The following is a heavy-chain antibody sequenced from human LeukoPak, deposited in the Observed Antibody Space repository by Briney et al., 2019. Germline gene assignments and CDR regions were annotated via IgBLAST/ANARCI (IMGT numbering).Heavy chain of an antibody. CDR3: ARDPTFLLDYGDYGGWFDP. V-gene: IGHV1-18*01. CDR2: ISAYNGNT. D-gene: IGHD4-17*01. J-gene: IGHJ5*02. Sequence: GASVKVSCKASGYTFTSYGISWVRQAPGQGLEWMGWISAYNGNTNYAQKLQGRVTMTTDTSTSTAYMELRSLRSDDTAVYYCARDPTFLLDYGDYGGWFDPWGQGTLVTVSS. CDR1: GYTFTSYG.